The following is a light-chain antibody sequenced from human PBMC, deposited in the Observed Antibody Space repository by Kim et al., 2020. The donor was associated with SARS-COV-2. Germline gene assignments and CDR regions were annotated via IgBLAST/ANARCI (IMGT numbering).Light chain of an antibody. CDR3: QQRRT. V-gene: IGKV3-11*01. Sequence: EIVLTQSPATLSLSPGERATLSCRASQSVSSYLAWYQQKPGQAPRLLIYDASNRATGIPARFSGSGSGTDFTLTISNLEPEDFAVYYCQQRRTFGPGTKVDIK. CDR1: QSVSSY. J-gene: IGKJ3*01. CDR2: DAS.